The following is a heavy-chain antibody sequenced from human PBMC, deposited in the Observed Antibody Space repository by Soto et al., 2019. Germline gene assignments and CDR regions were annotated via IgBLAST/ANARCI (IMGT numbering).Heavy chain of an antibody. CDR2: ISSSGSCT. V-gene: IGHV3-21*04. CDR1: GFTFSSYS. CDR3: ARFDIVVVVAATLFDY. J-gene: IGHJ4*02. Sequence: GGSLRLSCAASGFTFSSYSMNWVRQAPGKGLEWVSSISSSGSCTYYADSVKGRFTISRDNSKNTLYLQMNSLRAEDTAVYYCARFDIVVVVAATLFDYWGQGTLVTVSS. D-gene: IGHD2-15*01.